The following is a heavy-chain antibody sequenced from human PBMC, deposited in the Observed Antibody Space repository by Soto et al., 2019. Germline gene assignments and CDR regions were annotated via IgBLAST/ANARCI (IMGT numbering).Heavy chain of an antibody. CDR1: GYTFTSYG. CDR3: AKGYDFWSGYYLFYFDY. Sequence: ASVKVSCKASGYTFTSYGISWVRQAPGQGLEWMGWISAYNGNTNYAQKLQGRVTMTRDTSISTAYMELSRLRSDDTAVYYCAKGYDFWSGYYLFYFDYWGQGTLVTVSS. V-gene: IGHV1-18*01. D-gene: IGHD3-3*01. J-gene: IGHJ4*02. CDR2: ISAYNGNT.